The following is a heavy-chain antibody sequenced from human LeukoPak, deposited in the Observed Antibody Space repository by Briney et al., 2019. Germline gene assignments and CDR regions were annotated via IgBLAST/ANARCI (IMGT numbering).Heavy chain of an antibody. J-gene: IGHJ4*02. CDR3: ARVRYRLYYFDY. CDR1: GASITSYY. CDR2: IYHTGNI. D-gene: IGHD1-1*01. Sequence: PSETLSLTCAVSGASITSYYWTWIRQPPGKGLEWIGYIYHTGNIKYNPSLNSRVTISIDTSKNQFSLKLSSVTAADTAVYYCARVRYRLYYFDYWGQGTLVTVSS. V-gene: IGHV4-59*08.